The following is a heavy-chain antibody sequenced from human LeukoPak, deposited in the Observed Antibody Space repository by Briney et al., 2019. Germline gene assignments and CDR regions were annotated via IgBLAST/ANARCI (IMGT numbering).Heavy chain of an antibody. Sequence: PSETLSLTCTVSGYSISSGYYWGWIRQPPGKGLEWIGSIYHSGSTYYNPSLKSRVTISVDTSKNQFSLKLSSVTAADTAVYYCARGLYSSGYYLYYYYYGMDVWGQGTTVTVSS. CDR2: IYHSGST. D-gene: IGHD3-22*01. CDR3: ARGLYSSGYYLYYYYYGMDV. V-gene: IGHV4-38-2*02. J-gene: IGHJ6*02. CDR1: GYSISSGYY.